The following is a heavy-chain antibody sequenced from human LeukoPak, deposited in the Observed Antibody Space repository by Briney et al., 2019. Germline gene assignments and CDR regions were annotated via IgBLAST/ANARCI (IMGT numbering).Heavy chain of an antibody. D-gene: IGHD3-9*01. CDR3: ARAISRYFDWSRNPDAFDI. V-gene: IGHV4-61*02. J-gene: IGHJ3*02. Sequence: SETLSLTCTVSGGSISSGSNYWSWTRQPAGKGLEWIGRIYTSGSTNYNPSLKSRVTISVDTSKNQFSLKLSSVTAADTAVYYCARAISRYFDWSRNPDAFDIWGQGTMVTVSS. CDR1: GGSISSGSNY. CDR2: IYTSGST.